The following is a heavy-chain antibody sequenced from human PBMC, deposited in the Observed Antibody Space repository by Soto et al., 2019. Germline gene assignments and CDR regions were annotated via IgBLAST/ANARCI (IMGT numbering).Heavy chain of an antibody. CDR1: GFTFDNYG. V-gene: IGHV3-23*01. CDR3: ASAIVVVMSYQFDS. J-gene: IGHJ4*02. D-gene: IGHD3-22*01. CDR2: ITRSGGST. Sequence: GGSLRLSCAASGFTFDNYGIAWVRQAPGKGLEWVSVITRSGGSTYYTDSVKGRFTISRDNSKNMVYLQMNSLIGEDTAIYYCASAIVVVMSYQFDSWGQGTLVPVSS.